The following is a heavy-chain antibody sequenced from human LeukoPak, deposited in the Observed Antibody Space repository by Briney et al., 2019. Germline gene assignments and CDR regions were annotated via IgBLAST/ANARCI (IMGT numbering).Heavy chain of an antibody. D-gene: IGHD2-21*01. J-gene: IGHJ6*03. CDR3: ATDLFDYMDV. CDR1: RFTFSSYN. Sequence: GGSLRLSCAASRFTFSSYNMNWVRQAPGKGLEWVSSISFSSTYIYYADSVKGRFTISRDNAKNSLYLQINSLRAEDTAVYYCATDLFDYMDVWGKGTTVTVSS. CDR2: ISFSSTYI. V-gene: IGHV3-21*01.